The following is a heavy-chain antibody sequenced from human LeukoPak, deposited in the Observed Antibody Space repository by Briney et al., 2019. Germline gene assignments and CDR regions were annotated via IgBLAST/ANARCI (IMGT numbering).Heavy chain of an antibody. CDR2: ISGSGGST. CDR3: ARTPPYDTSTYSGDFDY. V-gene: IGHV3-23*01. J-gene: IGHJ4*02. D-gene: IGHD3-22*01. Sequence: GGSLRLSCAASGFTFSSYAMSWVRQAPGKGLEWVSAISGSGGSTYYADSVKGRFTVSRDNSQNTLYLQMNSLRAEDTAMYYCARTPPYDTSTYSGDFDYWGQGILVTVSS. CDR1: GFTFSSYA.